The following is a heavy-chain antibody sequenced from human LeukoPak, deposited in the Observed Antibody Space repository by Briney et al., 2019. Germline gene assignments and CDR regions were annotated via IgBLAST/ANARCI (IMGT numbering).Heavy chain of an antibody. Sequence: GGSLRLSCTASGFSFSDHYMDGVRQAPGKGLEWVSAISGSGGSTYYADSVKGRFTISRDNSKNTLYLQMNSLRAEDTAVYYCAKGLGYCSGGSCYSDYYYGMDVWGKGTTVTVSS. V-gene: IGHV3-23*01. J-gene: IGHJ6*04. D-gene: IGHD2-15*01. CDR3: AKGLGYCSGGSCYSDYYYGMDV. CDR2: ISGSGGST. CDR1: GFSFSDHY.